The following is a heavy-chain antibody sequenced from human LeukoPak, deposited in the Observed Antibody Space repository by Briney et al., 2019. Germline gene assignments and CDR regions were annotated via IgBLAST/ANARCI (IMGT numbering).Heavy chain of an antibody. CDR1: GFTLSGYW. J-gene: IGHJ4*02. CDR3: ARDLHGDHDY. V-gene: IGHV3-74*01. Sequence: GGSLRLSFAASGFTLSGYWIHWVRQAPGKGLVWVARINPDGSTTSYADSVKGRITISRDNAKNTLYLQMHSLRAEDTAVYYCARDLHGDHDYWGQGTLVTVSS. D-gene: IGHD4-17*01. CDR2: INPDGSTT.